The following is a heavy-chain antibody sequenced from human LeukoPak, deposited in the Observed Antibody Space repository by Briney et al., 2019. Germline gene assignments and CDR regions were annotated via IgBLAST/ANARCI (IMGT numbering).Heavy chain of an antibody. CDR3: AKTRSVVITTTPFDY. CDR1: GFIFSSYG. J-gene: IGHJ4*02. CDR2: ISGSGGST. V-gene: IGHV3-23*01. Sequence: GGSLRLSCAASGFIFSSYGMSWVRQAPGKGLEWVSAISGSGGSTYYADSVKGRFTIPRDNSKNTLYLQMNSLRAEDTAVYYCAKTRSVVITTTPFDYWGQGTLVTVSS. D-gene: IGHD3-22*01.